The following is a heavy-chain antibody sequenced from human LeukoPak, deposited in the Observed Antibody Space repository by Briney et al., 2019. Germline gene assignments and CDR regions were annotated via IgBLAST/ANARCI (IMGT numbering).Heavy chain of an antibody. J-gene: IGHJ1*01. CDR1: GFTFSSYA. CDR2: ISYDGSNK. V-gene: IGHV3-30-3*01. Sequence: GGSLRLSCAASGFTFSSYAMSWVRQAPGKGLEWVAVISYDGSNKYYADSVKGRFTISRDNSKNTLYLQMNSLRAEDTAVYYCARDWAPYCGGDCYGLQHWGQGTLVTVSS. CDR3: ARDWAPYCGGDCYGLQH. D-gene: IGHD2-21*02.